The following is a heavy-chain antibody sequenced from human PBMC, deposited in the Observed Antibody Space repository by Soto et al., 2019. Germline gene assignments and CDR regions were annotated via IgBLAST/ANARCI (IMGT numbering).Heavy chain of an antibody. J-gene: IGHJ6*02. CDR3: ARERLVSAPSTVISDKYYYAIGV. D-gene: IGHD2-8*02. CDR1: GDTFSTYT. Sequence: QVQLVQCGAEVKKPGSSVKVSCKASGDTFSTYTITWVRQAPGQGLEWMGGIIRRSGTSNYAQKFQGRVTNTPAESTNTANTVRSHRPSADTAVHYCARERLVSAPSTVISDKYYYAIGVWGQGTTVTVSS. CDR2: IIRRSGTS. V-gene: IGHV1-69*05.